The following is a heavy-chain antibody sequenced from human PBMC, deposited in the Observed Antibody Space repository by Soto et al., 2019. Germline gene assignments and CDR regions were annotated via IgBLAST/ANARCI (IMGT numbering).Heavy chain of an antibody. V-gene: IGHV2-26*01. J-gene: IGHJ6*02. D-gene: IGHD6-13*01. Sequence: QVTLKESGPVLVKPTETLTLTCTVSGFSLSNARMGVSWIRQPPGKALEWLAHIFSNDEKSYSTSLKSRLPISKDTSKIQVVRTMTNMDPVDTATYYCARMWSSSWSVYYDYGMDVWGQGTTVTVS. CDR2: IFSNDEK. CDR3: ARMWSSSWSVYYDYGMDV. CDR1: GFSLSNARMG.